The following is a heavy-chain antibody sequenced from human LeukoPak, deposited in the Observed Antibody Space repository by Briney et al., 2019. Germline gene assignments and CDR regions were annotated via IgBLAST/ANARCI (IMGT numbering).Heavy chain of an antibody. D-gene: IGHD3-9*01. CDR2: ISITSNTI. V-gene: IGHV3-48*04. Sequence: GGSLRLSCSVSGFTFSNYNMNWVRQAPGKGLEWVAYISITSNTIYYGDSMRGRFTVSRDNAKNSLYLQMNSLRAEDTAVYYCAREGNYDVLTGYCPADYWGQGTLVTVSS. CDR1: GFTFSNYN. CDR3: AREGNYDVLTGYCPADY. J-gene: IGHJ4*02.